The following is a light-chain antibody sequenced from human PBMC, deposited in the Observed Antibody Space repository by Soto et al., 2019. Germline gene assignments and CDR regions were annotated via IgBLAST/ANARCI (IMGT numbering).Light chain of an antibody. CDR2: GAS. Sequence: EIVMTQSPATLSVSPGERATLSCRASQSVSSNLAWYQQKPGQAPRLLIYGASTRATGIPARFSGSGSGTEFTLTISRLQPEDVAVYHCQQYGSTGTVGQGTKVEIK. V-gene: IGKV3-15*01. J-gene: IGKJ1*01. CDR3: QQYGSTGT. CDR1: QSVSSN.